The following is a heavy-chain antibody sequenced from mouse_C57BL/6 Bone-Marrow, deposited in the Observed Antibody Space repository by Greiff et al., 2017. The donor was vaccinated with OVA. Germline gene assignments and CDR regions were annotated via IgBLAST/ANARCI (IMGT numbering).Heavy chain of an antibody. V-gene: IGHV3-6*01. D-gene: IGHD1-1*01. J-gene: IGHJ1*03. Sequence: EVKLVESGPGLVKPSQSLSLTCSVTGYSITSGYYWNWIRQFPGNKLEWMGYISYDGSNNYNPSLKNRISITRDTSKNQFFLKLNSVTTEDTATYYCAFYYGSSYWYFDVWGTGTTVTVSS. CDR2: ISYDGSN. CDR3: AFYYGSSYWYFDV. CDR1: GYSITSGYY.